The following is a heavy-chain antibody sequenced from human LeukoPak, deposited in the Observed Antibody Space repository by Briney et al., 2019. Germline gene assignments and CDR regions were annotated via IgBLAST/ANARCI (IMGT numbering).Heavy chain of an antibody. CDR1: GDSVTSGGYF. V-gene: IGHV4-31*03. CDR3: ARDVVVTSSPDAFDI. CDR2: ISNSGTT. J-gene: IGHJ3*02. Sequence: SETLSLTCTVSGDSVTSGGYFWTWIRQHPGKGLEWIGYISNSGTTSYNPSLKSRVSISVATSNNQFSLRLSSVTAADTAVYYCARDVVVTSSPDAFDIWGQGTMVTVSS. D-gene: IGHD2-21*02.